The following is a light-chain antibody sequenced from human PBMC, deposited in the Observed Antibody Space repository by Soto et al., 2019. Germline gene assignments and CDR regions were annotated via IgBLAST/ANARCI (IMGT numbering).Light chain of an antibody. CDR2: EVS. V-gene: IGLV2-14*01. CDR3: SSYTSSNTLVV. Sequence: QSVLTQPASVSGSRGQAITISCTGTSNDVGAYDYVSWYQQHPGKAPKLMIYEVSNRPSGVSNRFSGSKSGNTASLTISGLRTEDEATYYCSSYTSSNTLVVFGGGTQLTVL. J-gene: IGLJ2*01. CDR1: SNDVGAYDY.